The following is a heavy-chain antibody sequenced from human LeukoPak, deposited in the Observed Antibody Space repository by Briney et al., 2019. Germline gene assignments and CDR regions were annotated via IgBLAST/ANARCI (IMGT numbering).Heavy chain of an antibody. J-gene: IGHJ3*02. Sequence: SETLSLTCAVYGGSFSGYYWSWIRQPPGKGLEGIGEINHSGRTNYNPSLTSRGTISVDTSKNQFSLKLSSVTAADTAVYYCARAAPASPYDAFDIWGQGTMVTVSS. V-gene: IGHV4-34*01. CDR3: ARAAPASPYDAFDI. CDR2: INHSGRT. D-gene: IGHD2-15*01. CDR1: GGSFSGYY.